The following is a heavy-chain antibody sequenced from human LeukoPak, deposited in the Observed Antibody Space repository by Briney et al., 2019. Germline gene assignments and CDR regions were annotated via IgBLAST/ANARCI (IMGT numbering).Heavy chain of an antibody. V-gene: IGHV4-59*01. CDR3: ARVFDSGSQAYFYYMDV. D-gene: IGHD3-10*01. J-gene: IGHJ6*03. Sequence: SETLSLTCSVSGGSISSYYWSWIRQPPGKGLEWIGYIYYSGSTNYNPSLKSRVTISVDTSKNQFSLKVSSVTAADTAVYYCARVFDSGSQAYFYYMDVWGKGTTVTISS. CDR1: GGSISSYY. CDR2: IYYSGST.